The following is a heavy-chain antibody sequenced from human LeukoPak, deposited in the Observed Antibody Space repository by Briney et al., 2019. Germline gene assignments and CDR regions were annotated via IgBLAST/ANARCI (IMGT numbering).Heavy chain of an antibody. D-gene: IGHD3-16*02. CDR1: EFTFSSYW. J-gene: IGHJ4*02. V-gene: IGHV3-7*01. CDR2: IKDDGTAR. Sequence: GGSLRLSCGASEFTFSSYWMSWFRQAPGGGLEWVASIKDDGTARYYVDSLAGRFTISRDNAENSLYLQMDSLRAEDTAVYYCAGHIVGKQNFDYWGQGTLVTVSS. CDR3: AGHIVGKQNFDY.